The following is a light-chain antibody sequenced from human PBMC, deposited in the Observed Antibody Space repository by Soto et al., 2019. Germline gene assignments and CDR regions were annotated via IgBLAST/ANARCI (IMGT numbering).Light chain of an antibody. V-gene: IGKV4-1*01. CDR1: QSVLYSSNNKHY. Sequence: DIVMTQSPDSLAVSLGERATINCKSSQSVLYSSNNKHYLAWYQQKPGQPPKLLIYWASTRESGVPDRFSGSGSGTYFTLTISSLQAEDVAVYYCQQDYSTPPTFGQGTKVEIK. J-gene: IGKJ1*01. CDR3: QQDYSTPPT. CDR2: WAS.